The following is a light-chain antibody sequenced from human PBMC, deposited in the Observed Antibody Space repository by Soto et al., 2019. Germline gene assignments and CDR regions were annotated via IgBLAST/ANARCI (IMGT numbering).Light chain of an antibody. CDR1: QSVSNY. CDR3: QHRGEWPRT. CDR2: GAS. V-gene: IGKV3-11*01. J-gene: IGKJ2*01. Sequence: EIVLTQSPATLSLSPGERATLSCRASQSVSNYLAWYQQEPGQAPRLLIYGASNRATGIPARFTGSGSGADLTLTISSLEPEDFAVYYCQHRGEWPRTFGQGTKLEIK.